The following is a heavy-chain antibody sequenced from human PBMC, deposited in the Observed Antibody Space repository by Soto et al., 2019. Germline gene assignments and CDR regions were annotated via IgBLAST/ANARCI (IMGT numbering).Heavy chain of an antibody. CDR2: IIPIFGTA. V-gene: IGHV1-69*13. Sequence: SVKGYCKASGGTHSIYVISWVRQAPGQGLEWMGGIIPIFGTANYAQRFQGRVTITADESTSTAYMELSSLRSQDTAVYYCASGEYYYDRSDYGESQPRGFYGMDVWGQGTTVTVSS. D-gene: IGHD3-22*01. J-gene: IGHJ6*02. CDR1: GGTHSIYV. CDR3: ASGEYYYDRSDYGESQPRGFYGMDV.